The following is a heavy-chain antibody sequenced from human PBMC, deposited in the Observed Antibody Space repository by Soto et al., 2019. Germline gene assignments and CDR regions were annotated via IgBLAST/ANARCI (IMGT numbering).Heavy chain of an antibody. CDR1: SGSISSSNW. V-gene: IGHV4-4*02. D-gene: IGHD3-10*01. Sequence: QVQLQESGPGLVKPSGTLSLTCAVSSGSISSSNWWSRVRQPPGKGLEWIGEIYHSGSTNYNPSLKRRVTISVDKSKNQSPLKLSSVTAADTAVYSCASRPMGRGWFDPWGQGTLVTVSS. J-gene: IGHJ5*02. CDR3: ASRPMGRGWFDP. CDR2: IYHSGST.